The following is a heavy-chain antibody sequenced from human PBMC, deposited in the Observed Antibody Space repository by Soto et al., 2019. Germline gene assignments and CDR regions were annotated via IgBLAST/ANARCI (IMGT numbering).Heavy chain of an antibody. J-gene: IGHJ2*01. CDR1: GGSVSGGNHY. Sequence: QAQLQESGPGPVKPSETLSLTCTVSGGSVSGGNHYWSWIRQPPGKGLEWIGYIYNSGSSNYNPALNSLVTRAVDTSKNKCSRKQSSVTAADTAVYYCARDYRTRWYRFHLWGRGTLVTVSS. D-gene: IGHD6-13*01. V-gene: IGHV4-61*01. CDR3: ARDYRTRWYRFHL. CDR2: IYNSGSS.